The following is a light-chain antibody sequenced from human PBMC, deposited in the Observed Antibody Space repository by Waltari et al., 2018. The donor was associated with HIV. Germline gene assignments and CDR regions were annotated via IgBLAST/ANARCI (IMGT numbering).Light chain of an antibody. V-gene: IGLV1-44*01. CDR2: TNN. Sequence: QSVLTQPPSASGSPGQRVTISCSGAKSNIGRNTVLWYQQFPGAAPRLLIHTNNQRPSGVPDRFSGSKSGTSASLAISGLQSEDEADYYCAAWDDSLNGFWVFGGGTKLTVL. CDR1: KSNIGRNT. J-gene: IGLJ3*02. CDR3: AAWDDSLNGFWV.